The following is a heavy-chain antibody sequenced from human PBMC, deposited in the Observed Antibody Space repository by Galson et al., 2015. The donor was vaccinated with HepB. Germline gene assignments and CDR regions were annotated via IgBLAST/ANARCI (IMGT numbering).Heavy chain of an antibody. CDR2: TYFRSKWHN. J-gene: IGHJ6*02. CDR1: GDSVASNSAV. CDR3: AYGSDV. V-gene: IGHV6-1*01. Sequence: CAISGDSVASNSAVWNWIRQSPSRGLEWLGRTYFRSKWHNDYGISVKSRISINADTSQNQFSLHLSSVTSDDTAVYYCAYGSDVWGQGTTVIVSS. D-gene: IGHD4-17*01.